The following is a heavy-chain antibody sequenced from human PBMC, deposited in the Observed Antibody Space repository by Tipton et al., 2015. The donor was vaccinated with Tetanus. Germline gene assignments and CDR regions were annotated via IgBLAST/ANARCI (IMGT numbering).Heavy chain of an antibody. J-gene: IGHJ4*02. V-gene: IGHV4-61*08. CDR3: ARANNDYPKKGPFDY. D-gene: IGHD5-12*01. CDR2: VYHSGAT. Sequence: GLVKPSETLSLTCTVSGGSVSRSGHYWTWIRQPPGKEPEWVGYVYHSGATNYHPSLKSRLAISADTSKNQFSLNLRSVITADTAVYYCARANNDYPKKGPFDYWGQGILVIVSS. CDR1: GGSVSRSGHY.